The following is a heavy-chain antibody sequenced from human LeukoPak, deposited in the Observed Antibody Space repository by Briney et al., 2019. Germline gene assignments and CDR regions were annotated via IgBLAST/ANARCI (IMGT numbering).Heavy chain of an antibody. D-gene: IGHD2-15*01. CDR3: ARHDFTPGAFPYYFDY. J-gene: IGHJ4*02. CDR2: MHHSGKN. Sequence: PSETLSLTCAVSGYSISSGYYWGWSRQPPGKGVEWIASMHHSGKNYYSPSMKSRITRAVDTSKNQFSLNLSPVTAAGTAVYYCARHDFTPGAFPYYFDYWGQGTLVTVSS. CDR1: GYSISSGYY. V-gene: IGHV4-38-2*01.